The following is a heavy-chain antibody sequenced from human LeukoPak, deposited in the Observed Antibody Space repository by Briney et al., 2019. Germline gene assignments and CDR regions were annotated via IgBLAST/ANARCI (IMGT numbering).Heavy chain of an antibody. D-gene: IGHD2-2*01. J-gene: IGHJ4*02. CDR1: GFTFSSYA. V-gene: IGHV3-23*01. CDR3: AKDLEDIVVVPAALLFDY. Sequence: GGSLRPSCAASGFTFSSYAMSWVRQAPGKGLEWVSAISGSGGSTYYADSVKGRFTISRDNSKNTLYLQMNSLRAEDTAVYYRAKDLEDIVVVPAALLFDYWGQGTLVTVSS. CDR2: ISGSGGST.